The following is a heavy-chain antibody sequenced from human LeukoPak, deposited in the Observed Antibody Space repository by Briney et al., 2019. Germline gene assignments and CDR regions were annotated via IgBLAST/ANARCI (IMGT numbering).Heavy chain of an antibody. CDR2: IYYSGST. D-gene: IGHD3-16*02. J-gene: IGHJ4*02. CDR1: GGSISSYY. V-gene: IGHV4-59*08. CDR3: ARHEDYDYVWGSYRYPLLAFDY. Sequence: SETLSLTCTVSGGSISSYYWSWIRQPPGKGLEWIGYIYYSGSTNYNPSLKSRVTISVDTSKNQFSLKLSSVTAADTAVYYCARHEDYDYVWGSYRYPLLAFDYWGQGTLVTVSS.